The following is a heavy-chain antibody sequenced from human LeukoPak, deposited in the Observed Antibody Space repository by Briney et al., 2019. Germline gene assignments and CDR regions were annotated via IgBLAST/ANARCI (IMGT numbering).Heavy chain of an antibody. CDR1: GGTFSSYA. CDR2: IIPIFGTA. Sequence: ASVKVSCKASGGTFSSYAISWVRQAPGQGLDWMGGIIPIFGTANYAQKFQGRVTITADESTSTAYMELSSLRSEDTAVYYCARAAGFGELYDYWGQGTLVTVSS. D-gene: IGHD3-10*01. J-gene: IGHJ4*02. CDR3: ARAAGFGELYDY. V-gene: IGHV1-69*13.